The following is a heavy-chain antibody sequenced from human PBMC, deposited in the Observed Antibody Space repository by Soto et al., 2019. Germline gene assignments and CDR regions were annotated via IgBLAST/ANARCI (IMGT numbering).Heavy chain of an antibody. Sequence: GASVKVSCKASGYTFTSYYMHWVRQAPGQGLEWMGIINPSGGSTSYAQKFQGRVTMTRDTSTSTVYMELSSLRSEDTAVYYCARDQGGGPVPAAIRDYYYYGMDVWGQGTTVTVSS. CDR2: INPSGGST. CDR3: ARDQGGGPVPAAIRDYYYYGMDV. V-gene: IGHV1-46*01. CDR1: GYTFTSYY. D-gene: IGHD2-2*01. J-gene: IGHJ6*02.